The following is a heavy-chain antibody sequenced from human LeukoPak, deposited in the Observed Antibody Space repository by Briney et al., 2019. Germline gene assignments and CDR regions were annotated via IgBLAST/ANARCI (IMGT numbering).Heavy chain of an antibody. D-gene: IGHD5-24*01. CDR1: GGSISSYY. Sequence: PSETLSLTCTVSGGSISSYYWSWIRQPPGKGLEWIGYIYYSGSTNYNPSLKSRVTISVDTSKNQFSLKLSSVTAADTAVYYCARVIRGGWLHRYYYYYYMDVWGKGTTVTVSS. CDR2: IYYSGST. J-gene: IGHJ6*03. CDR3: ARVIRGGWLHRYYYYYYMDV. V-gene: IGHV4-59*01.